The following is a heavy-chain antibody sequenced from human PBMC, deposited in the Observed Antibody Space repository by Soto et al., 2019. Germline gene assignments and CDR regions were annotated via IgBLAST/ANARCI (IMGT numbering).Heavy chain of an antibody. CDR1: GGSISSSTYY. D-gene: IGHD3-10*01. V-gene: IGHV4-39*01. J-gene: IGHJ6*02. Sequence: KSXESLSLACHVSGGSISSSTYYWGWIREPPGKGLEWIGCIYFGGSTYSNPSLKSRVTMSVDTSQNQFSLTLSSLTAADTAVYYCASGPWFGEFPPYYGMNVWGQGAKVTVSS. CDR3: ASGPWFGEFPPYYGMNV. CDR2: IYFGGST.